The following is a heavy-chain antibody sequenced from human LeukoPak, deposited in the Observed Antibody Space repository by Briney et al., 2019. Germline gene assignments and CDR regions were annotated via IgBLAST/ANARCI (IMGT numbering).Heavy chain of an antibody. D-gene: IGHD3-22*01. V-gene: IGHV4-59*01. CDR2: IYYSEST. Sequence: SGTLSLTCTVSGGSISSYYWSWIRQPPGKGLEWIGYIYYSESTNYNPSLKSRVTISVDTSKNQFSLKLSSVTAADTAVYYCARRGVGYYDSSGYYALDYWGQGTLVTVSS. CDR3: ARRGVGYYDSSGYYALDY. J-gene: IGHJ4*02. CDR1: GGSISSYY.